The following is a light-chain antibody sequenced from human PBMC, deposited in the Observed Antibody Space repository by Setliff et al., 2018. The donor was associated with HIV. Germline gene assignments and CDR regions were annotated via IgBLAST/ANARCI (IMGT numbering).Light chain of an antibody. V-gene: IGLV2-14*01. Sequence: QSALTQPASVSGSPGQSVAISYTGTISDVGRYNYVSWYQQHPGKAPKLIIYGVTNRPSGVSSRFSGSKSGNTASLTISGLQAEDEGDYYCSSYAITNTLPFGTGTKVTVL. CDR1: ISDVGRYNY. CDR3: SSYAITNTLP. CDR2: GVT. J-gene: IGLJ1*01.